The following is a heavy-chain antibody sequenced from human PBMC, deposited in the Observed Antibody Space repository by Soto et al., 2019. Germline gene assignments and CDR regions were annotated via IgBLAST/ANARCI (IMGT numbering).Heavy chain of an antibody. D-gene: IGHD3-22*01. J-gene: IGHJ4*02. V-gene: IGHV1-69*01. Sequence: QVQLVQSGAEVKKPGSSVKVSCKASGGTFSSYAISWVRQAPGQGLEWMGGIIPIFGTANYAQKFQGRVTITADESTSPAYMELSSLRSEDTAVYYCARVDDSSGYYGGPAYFDYWGQGTLVTVSS. CDR3: ARVDDSSGYYGGPAYFDY. CDR2: IIPIFGTA. CDR1: GGTFSSYA.